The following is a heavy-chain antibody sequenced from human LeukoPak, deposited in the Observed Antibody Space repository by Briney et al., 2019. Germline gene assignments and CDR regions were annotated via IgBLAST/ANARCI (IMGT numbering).Heavy chain of an antibody. V-gene: IGHV4-61*02. CDR2: IYTSGST. CDR1: GGSISSGSYY. Sequence: SQTLSLTCTVSGGSISSGSYYWSWIRQPAGKGLEWIGRIYTSGSTNYNPSLKSRVTISVDTSKNQFSLKLSSVTAADTAVYYCARYSGSYYRWFDPWGQGTLVTVSS. CDR3: ARYSGSYYRWFDP. D-gene: IGHD1-26*01. J-gene: IGHJ5*02.